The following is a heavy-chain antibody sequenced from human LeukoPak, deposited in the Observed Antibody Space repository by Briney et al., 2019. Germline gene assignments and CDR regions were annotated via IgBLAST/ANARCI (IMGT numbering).Heavy chain of an antibody. D-gene: IGHD3-16*01. CDR2: ISSSGSTI. CDR1: GFTFSDYY. J-gene: IGHJ6*03. CDR3: ARGRRARRGNYYYYYYMDV. V-gene: IGHV3-11*01. Sequence: GGSLRLSCAASGFTFSDYYMSWIRQAPGKGLEWVSYISSSGSTIYYADSVKGRFTISRDNAKNSLYLQMNSLRSEDTAVYYCARGRRARRGNYYYYYYMDVWGKGTTVTVSS.